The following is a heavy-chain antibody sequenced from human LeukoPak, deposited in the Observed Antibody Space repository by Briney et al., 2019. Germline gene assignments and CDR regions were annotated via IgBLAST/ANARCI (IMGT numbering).Heavy chain of an antibody. J-gene: IGHJ4*02. CDR3: TTAGWELYYFDY. Sequence: GGSLRLSCAASGFTFSNAWMSWVRQAPGKGLEWVGRIKSKTDGGTTDYAAPVKGRSAISRDDSKNTLYLQMNSLKTEDTAVYYCTTAGWELYYFDYWGQGTLVTVSS. D-gene: IGHD1-26*01. CDR1: GFTFSNAW. V-gene: IGHV3-15*01. CDR2: IKSKTDGGTT.